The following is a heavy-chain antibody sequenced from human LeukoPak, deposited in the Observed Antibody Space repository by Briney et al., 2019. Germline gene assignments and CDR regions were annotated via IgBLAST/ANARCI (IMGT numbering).Heavy chain of an antibody. J-gene: IGHJ4*02. Sequence: ASVKASCNSSGYTFSAYYMHLVRQAPGQGLEWMGWINPNSGGTNYPQKFQGRVTMTRDTSISTAYMDLSRLRSDDTAVYYCASARDSGSYPSPFDYWGQGTLVTVSS. CDR3: ASARDSGSYPSPFDY. V-gene: IGHV1-2*02. CDR1: GYTFSAYY. CDR2: INPNSGGT. D-gene: IGHD1-26*01.